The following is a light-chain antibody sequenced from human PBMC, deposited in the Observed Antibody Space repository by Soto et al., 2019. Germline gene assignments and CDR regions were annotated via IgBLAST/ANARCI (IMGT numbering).Light chain of an antibody. Sequence: DIQMTQSPSSLSAFVGDRVTITCRASQGISNYLAWYQQKPGRVPTPLIYAASTLRSGVPSRFSGSGSGTDFTLTISSLQPEDVASYYCQEYKTAPFIFGPGTKVDIK. J-gene: IGKJ3*01. CDR3: QEYKTAPFI. CDR1: QGISNY. CDR2: AAS. V-gene: IGKV1-27*01.